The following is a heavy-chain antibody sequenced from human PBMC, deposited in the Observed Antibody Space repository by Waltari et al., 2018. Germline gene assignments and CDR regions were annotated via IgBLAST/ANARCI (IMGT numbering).Heavy chain of an antibody. CDR2: INPNSGAT. CDR1: GYAFLGYF. Sequence: QVQLVQSGADVKKSGASVKVSCRTSGYAFLGYFIHWVRQAPGQGLEWVGRINPNSGATNYPQKFQDRVTISRDTSIRTVYMDLTRLTPDDTAIYYCATEGANGEFHYRGQGTLVNVSS. D-gene: IGHD2-8*01. J-gene: IGHJ4*02. V-gene: IGHV1-2*06. CDR3: ATEGANGEFHY.